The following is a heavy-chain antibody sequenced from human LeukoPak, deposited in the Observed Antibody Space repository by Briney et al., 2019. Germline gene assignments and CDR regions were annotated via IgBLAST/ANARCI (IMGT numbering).Heavy chain of an antibody. CDR3: ARERVGYQLLSKREVYHFDH. D-gene: IGHD2-2*01. Sequence: SETLSLTCTVSGGSISSYYWSWIRQPAGKGLEWIGRIYTSGSTNYNPSLKSRVTMSVDTSKNQFSLKLSSVPAADTAVYYCARERVGYQLLSKREVYHFDHWGQGILVTVSS. V-gene: IGHV4-4*07. CDR2: IYTSGST. CDR1: GGSISSYY. J-gene: IGHJ4*02.